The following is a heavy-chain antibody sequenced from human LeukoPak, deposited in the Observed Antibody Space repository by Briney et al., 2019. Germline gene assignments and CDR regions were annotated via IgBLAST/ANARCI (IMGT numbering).Heavy chain of an antibody. CDR2: ISYDGSHK. Sequence: GGSLRLSWTAAGFTFSCYSMHWVRQTPDRGLEWGVVISYDGSHKYYADSEKGRFTISRDTSKNTVYLQMSTMRPEDTAIVYCACDPKRLASNGGDYLDYWGQGTLVTV. V-gene: IGHV3-30*19. D-gene: IGHD2-21*01. J-gene: IGHJ4*02. CDR1: GFTFSCYS. CDR3: ACDPKRLASNGGDYLDY.